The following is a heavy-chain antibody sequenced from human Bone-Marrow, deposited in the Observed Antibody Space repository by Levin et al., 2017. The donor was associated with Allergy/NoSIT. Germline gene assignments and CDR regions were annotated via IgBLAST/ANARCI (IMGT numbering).Heavy chain of an antibody. Sequence: ASVKVSCKGSGYTLRDYGISWVRLAPGQGLEWMGWISPYTGNTNYAQNFQARVTMTTDTSTNTAYMELRSLRSDDTGVYCCARGTGDFINVYYFDFWGQGTLVTVSS. V-gene: IGHV1-18*01. CDR1: GYTLRDYG. CDR3: ARGTGDFINVYYFDF. CDR2: ISPYTGNT. J-gene: IGHJ4*02. D-gene: IGHD7-27*01.